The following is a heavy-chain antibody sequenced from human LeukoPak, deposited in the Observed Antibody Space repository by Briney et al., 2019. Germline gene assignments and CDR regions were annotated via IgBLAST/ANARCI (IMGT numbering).Heavy chain of an antibody. J-gene: IGHJ6*03. D-gene: IGHD2-2*02. Sequence: GGSLRLSCAASGFTFSSYSMNWVRQAPGKGLEWVSSISSSSSYIYYADSVKGRFTISRDNAKNSLYLQMNSLRAEDTAVYYCARYYCSSTSCYTPCYMDVWGKGTTVTVSS. CDR3: ARYYCSSTSCYTPCYMDV. CDR2: ISSSSSYI. CDR1: GFTFSSYS. V-gene: IGHV3-21*01.